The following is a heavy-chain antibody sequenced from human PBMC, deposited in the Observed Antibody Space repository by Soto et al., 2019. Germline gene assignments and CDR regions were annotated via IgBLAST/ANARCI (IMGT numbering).Heavy chain of an antibody. CDR2: ISSDGGDT. Sequence: GGSLRLSCSASGFTFSTYAMHWVRQAPGKGLEYVSGISSDGGDTYYAGSVKGRFTISRDNFKNTLYVQMNSLRTEDTAVYYCARKDCISTSCYTADWGQGTLVTVSS. V-gene: IGHV3-64*04. D-gene: IGHD2-2*02. CDR1: GFTFSTYA. J-gene: IGHJ4*02. CDR3: ARKDCISTSCYTAD.